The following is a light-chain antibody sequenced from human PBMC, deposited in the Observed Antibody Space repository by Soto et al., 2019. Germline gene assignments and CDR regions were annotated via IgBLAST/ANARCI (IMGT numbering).Light chain of an antibody. V-gene: IGLV2-14*01. CDR3: SSYTSSSPYV. CDR2: EVS. J-gene: IGLJ1*01. CDR1: SGDVGGYKY. Sequence: QSALTQPASVSGSPGQSITISCTGTSGDVGGYKYVSWYQQHTGKAPKLMIYEVSNRPSGVSNRFSGSKSGNTASLTISGLQAEDEADYYCSSYTSSSPYVFGTGTKLTVL.